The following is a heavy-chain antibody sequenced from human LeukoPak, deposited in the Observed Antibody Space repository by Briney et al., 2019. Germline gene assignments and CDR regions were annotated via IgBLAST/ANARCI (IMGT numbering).Heavy chain of an antibody. CDR2: ISSSSSYI. Sequence: GGSLRLSCAASGFTFSSYSMNWVRQAPGKGLEWVSSISSSSSYIYYADSVKGRFTIFRDNAKNSLYLQMNSLRAEDTAVYYCARESIAAAGLLDYWGQGTLVTVSS. D-gene: IGHD6-13*01. CDR3: ARESIAAAGLLDY. J-gene: IGHJ4*02. CDR1: GFTFSSYS. V-gene: IGHV3-21*01.